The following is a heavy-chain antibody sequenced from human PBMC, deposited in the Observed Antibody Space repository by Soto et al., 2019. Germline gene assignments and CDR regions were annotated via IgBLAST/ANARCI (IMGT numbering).Heavy chain of an antibody. CDR3: ARDSDCHSTSCFFPPHV. J-gene: IGHJ6*02. Sequence: GGSLRLSCSASGFTFSDENMSWVRQVPGKGMEWVSGISGGGSYIFYADSVQGRFSISRDNPKNSLFLEMNSLRVEDTAVYYCARDSDCHSTSCFFPPHVWGQGTTVTVSS. D-gene: IGHD2-2*01. CDR1: GFTFSDEN. V-gene: IGHV3-21*06. CDR2: ISGGGSYI.